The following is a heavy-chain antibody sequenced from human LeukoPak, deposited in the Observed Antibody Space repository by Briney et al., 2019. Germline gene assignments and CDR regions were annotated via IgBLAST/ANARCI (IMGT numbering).Heavy chain of an antibody. J-gene: IGHJ4*02. CDR2: IIPIFGTA. V-gene: IGHV1-69*13. CDR1: GGTFSSYA. Sequence: GASVKVSCKASGGTFSSYAISWVRQAPGQGLEWMGGIIPIFGTANYAQKFQGRVTITADESTSTAYMELSSLRSEDTAVYYCARGYNSGWPIPDYWGQGTLVTVSS. CDR3: ARGYNSGWPIPDY. D-gene: IGHD6-19*01.